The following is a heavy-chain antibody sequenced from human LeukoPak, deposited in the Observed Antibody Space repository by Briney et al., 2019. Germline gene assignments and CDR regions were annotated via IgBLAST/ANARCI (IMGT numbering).Heavy chain of an antibody. CDR3: AGGEQWLVPFDY. J-gene: IGHJ4*02. CDR1: GGSFSGYY. V-gene: IGHV4-34*01. CDR2: TNHSGST. Sequence: SETLSLTCAVYGGSFSGYYWSWIRQPPGKGLEWIGETNHSGSTNYNPSLKSRVTISVDTSKNQFSLKLSSVTAADTAVYYCAGGEQWLVPFDYWGQGTLVTVSS. D-gene: IGHD6-19*01.